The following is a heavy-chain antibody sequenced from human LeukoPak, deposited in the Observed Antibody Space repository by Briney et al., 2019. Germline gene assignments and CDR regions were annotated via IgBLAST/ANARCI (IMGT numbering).Heavy chain of an antibody. CDR3: ARQKYASGTSYYFDS. Sequence: SETLSLTCAVSGGSISSDYWSWIRQPPGKGLEWIGYINHSGSTNSNPSLESRVTISPDTSKNHFSLKLRSVTAADTAVYYCARQKYASGTSYYFDSWGQGTLVTVSS. D-gene: IGHD3-10*01. CDR2: INHSGST. V-gene: IGHV4-59*08. CDR1: GGSISSDY. J-gene: IGHJ4*02.